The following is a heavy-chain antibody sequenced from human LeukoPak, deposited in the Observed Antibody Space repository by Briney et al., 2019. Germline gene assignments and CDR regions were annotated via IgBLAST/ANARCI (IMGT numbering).Heavy chain of an antibody. CDR3: ARSSKAQSFFSY. V-gene: IGHV4-34*01. Sequence: SETLSLTCAVYGGSFSGYYWSWIRQPPGKGLEWIGEINHSGSTNYNPSLKSRVTISVDTSKNQFSLKLSSVTAADTAVYYCARSSKAQSFFSYWGQGTLVTVSS. D-gene: IGHD2/OR15-2a*01. CDR2: INHSGST. J-gene: IGHJ4*02. CDR1: GGSFSGYY.